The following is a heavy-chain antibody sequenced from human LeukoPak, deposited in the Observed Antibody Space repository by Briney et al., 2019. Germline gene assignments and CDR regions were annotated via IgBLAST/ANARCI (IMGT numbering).Heavy chain of an antibody. V-gene: IGHV1-8*01. J-gene: IGHJ4*02. CDR1: GYTFTSYD. D-gene: IGHD3-16*02. CDR2: MNPHGGNT. Sequence: ASVKVSCKASGYTFTSYDINWVRQATGQGLEWMGWMNPHGGNTGYAQKFQGRISITRDTSISTAYMELSSLRSEDTAVYYCARVFSGGGSYHFDYWDQGTLVIVPS. CDR3: ARVFSGGGSYHFDY.